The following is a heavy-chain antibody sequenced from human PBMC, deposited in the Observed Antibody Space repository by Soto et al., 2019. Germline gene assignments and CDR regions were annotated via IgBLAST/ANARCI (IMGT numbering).Heavy chain of an antibody. D-gene: IGHD3-9*01. Sequence: QVQLQESGPGLVKPSGTLSLTCAVSGGSISSSNWWSWVRQPPGKGLEWIGEIYHSGSTNYNPSLKSRVTTSVDKSKNQFSLKLSSVTAADTAVYYCARVASDILTGYPTSYYYYGMDVWGQGTTVTVSS. V-gene: IGHV4-4*02. CDR1: GGSISSSNW. J-gene: IGHJ6*02. CDR3: ARVASDILTGYPTSYYYYGMDV. CDR2: IYHSGST.